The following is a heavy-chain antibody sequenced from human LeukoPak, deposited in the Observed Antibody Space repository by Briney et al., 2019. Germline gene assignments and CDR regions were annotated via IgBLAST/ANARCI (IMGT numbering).Heavy chain of an antibody. Sequence: GGSLRLSCVAPGFTLRNYWTHWVRQVPGRGLVWVSRIISDGRVTNYADSVKGRFTISRDNAKNTVYLQINNLRAEDTAVYFCTRYSSSSGGPTYYLDYWGQGTLVTVSS. CDR1: GFTLRNYW. D-gene: IGHD6-6*01. V-gene: IGHV3-74*01. CDR2: IISDGRVT. J-gene: IGHJ4*02. CDR3: TRYSSSSGGPTYYLDY.